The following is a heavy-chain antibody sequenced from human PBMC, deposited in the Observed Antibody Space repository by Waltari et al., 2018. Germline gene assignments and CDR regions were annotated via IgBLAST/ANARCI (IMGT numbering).Heavy chain of an antibody. CDR2: IYYTGYT. CDR3: ARHGVREADDS. D-gene: IGHD1-26*01. Sequence: QVQLQESGPGLVKPSETLSLTCTVSGGSLNNYYWSWIRQPPGKGLEWIGYIYYTGYTTYNPSLKSRVTISIATSKNQFSLKLTSVTAADTAVYYCARHGVREADDSWGQGTLVTVSS. CDR1: GGSLNNYY. V-gene: IGHV4-59*08. J-gene: IGHJ4*02.